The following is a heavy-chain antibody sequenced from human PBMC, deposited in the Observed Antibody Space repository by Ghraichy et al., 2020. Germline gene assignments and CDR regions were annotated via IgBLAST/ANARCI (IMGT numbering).Heavy chain of an antibody. D-gene: IGHD6-19*01. CDR3: AKASGAVSSIAVAGTGPRYYFDY. J-gene: IGHJ4*02. Sequence: GESLNISCAASGFTFSSYGMHWVRQAPGKGLEWVAVISYDGSNKYYADSVKGRFTISRDNSKNTLYLQMNSLRAEDTAVYYCAKASGAVSSIAVAGTGPRYYFDYWGQGTLVTVSS. CDR2: ISYDGSNK. CDR1: GFTFSSYG. V-gene: IGHV3-30*18.